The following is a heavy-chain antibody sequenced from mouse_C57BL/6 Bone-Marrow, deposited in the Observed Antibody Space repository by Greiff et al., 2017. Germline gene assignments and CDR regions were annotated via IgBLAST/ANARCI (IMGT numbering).Heavy chain of an antibody. V-gene: IGHV1-50*01. CDR3: ARWLTLKGDY. CDR1: GYTFTSYW. Sequence: QVQLQQPGAELVKPGASVKLSCKASGYTFTSYWMQWVKQRSGQGLEWIGEIDPSDSYTNYNQKFKGKATLTVDTSSSTAYMQLSSLTSEDSAVYYCARWLTLKGDYWGQGTSVTVSS. CDR2: IDPSDSYT. D-gene: IGHD2-2*01. J-gene: IGHJ4*01.